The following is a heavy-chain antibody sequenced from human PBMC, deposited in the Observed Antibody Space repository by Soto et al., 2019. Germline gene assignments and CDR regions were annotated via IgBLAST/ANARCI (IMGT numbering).Heavy chain of an antibody. J-gene: IGHJ6*02. D-gene: IGHD6-6*01. V-gene: IGHV3-30-3*01. Sequence: PVGSLRLSCAASGFTFSSYAMHWVRQAPGKGLEWVAVISYDGSNKYYADSVKGRFTISRDNSKNTLYLQMNSLRAEDTAVYYCARDGKAARPQRNYYYYGMDVWGQGTTVTVSS. CDR1: GFTFSSYA. CDR2: ISYDGSNK. CDR3: ARDGKAARPQRNYYYYGMDV.